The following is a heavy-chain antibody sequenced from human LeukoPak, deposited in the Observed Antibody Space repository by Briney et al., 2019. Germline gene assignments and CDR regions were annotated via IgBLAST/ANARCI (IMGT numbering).Heavy chain of an antibody. CDR1: GGTFSSYA. D-gene: IGHD3-10*01. V-gene: IGHV1-69*05. Sequence: SVKVSCKASGGTFSSYAISWVRQAPGQGLEWMGGIIPIFGTANYAQKFQGRVTITTDESTSTAYMELSSLRSEDTAVYYCARVIGTTYYYGSGSYGNWGQGTLVTVSS. CDR3: ARVIGTTYYYGSGSYGN. CDR2: IIPIFGTA. J-gene: IGHJ4*02.